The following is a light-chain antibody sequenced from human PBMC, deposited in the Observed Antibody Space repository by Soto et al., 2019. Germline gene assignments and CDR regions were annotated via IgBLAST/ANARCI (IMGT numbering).Light chain of an antibody. Sequence: DIQMTQSPSSLSASVGYRFTITCRASQSISSYLNWYQQKPWKAPKLLIYAASSLQSGVPSRFSGSGSGTDFTLTISSLQPEDFATYYCQQSYSTPLTFGGGTTVDIK. J-gene: IGKJ4*01. V-gene: IGKV1-39*01. CDR1: QSISSY. CDR2: AAS. CDR3: QQSYSTPLT.